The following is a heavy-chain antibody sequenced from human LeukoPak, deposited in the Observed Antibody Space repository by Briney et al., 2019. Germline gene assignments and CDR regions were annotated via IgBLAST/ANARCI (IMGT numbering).Heavy chain of an antibody. D-gene: IGHD6-13*01. Sequence: GGSLRLSCAVSGFGVHTFAMSWVRQAPGKGLEWVGRIKSKTDGGTTDYAAPVKGRFTISRDDSKNTLYLQMNSLKTEDTAVYYCTTELAAAIDAFDIWGQGTMVTVSS. J-gene: IGHJ3*02. CDR1: GFGVHTFA. CDR2: IKSKTDGGTT. V-gene: IGHV3-15*01. CDR3: TTELAAAIDAFDI.